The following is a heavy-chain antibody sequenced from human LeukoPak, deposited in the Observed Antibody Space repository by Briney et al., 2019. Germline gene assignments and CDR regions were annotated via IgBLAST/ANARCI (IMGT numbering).Heavy chain of an antibody. CDR3: ARDRVSSSWSIGP. CDR1: GGSISSGGYY. D-gene: IGHD6-13*01. Sequence: SETLSLTCTVSGGSISSGGYYWSWIRQHPGKGLEWIGYIFYSGSTHYNPSLKSRVTISVDTSKNQFSLKVSSVTAADTAVYYCARDRVSSSWSIGPWGQGTLVTVSS. V-gene: IGHV4-31*03. CDR2: IFYSGST. J-gene: IGHJ5*02.